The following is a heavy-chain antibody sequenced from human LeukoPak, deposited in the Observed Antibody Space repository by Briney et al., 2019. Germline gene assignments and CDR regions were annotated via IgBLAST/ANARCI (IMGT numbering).Heavy chain of an antibody. CDR1: GFTFSAYA. CDR2: IRGNGGGT. Sequence: GGSLRLSCAASGFTFSAYAMTWVRQAPGKGLEWVSIIRGNGGGTYYADSVKGRSNIFRDNSENTLYLQMNSLRVDDTAVYYCARVGQYYDFWSGFDFWGRGALVIVSS. J-gene: IGHJ4*02. D-gene: IGHD3-3*01. CDR3: ARVGQYYDFWSGFDF. V-gene: IGHV3-23*01.